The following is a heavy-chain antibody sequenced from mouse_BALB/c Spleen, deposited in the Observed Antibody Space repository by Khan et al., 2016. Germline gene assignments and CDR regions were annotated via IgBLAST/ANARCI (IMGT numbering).Heavy chain of an antibody. V-gene: IGHV1-61*01. CDR2: IHPSDSES. Sequence: QVQLQQSGTELVRPGASVKLSCKASGYSFTRYWMNWVKQRPGQGIEWIGMIHPSDSESRLNQKFKEKATLTVDNSSSIAYMQLSSPTSEDSSVYYCTRSAYGNHPYYSMYYWGQGTSVTFSS. J-gene: IGHJ4*01. CDR1: GYSFTRYW. D-gene: IGHD2-1*01. CDR3: TRSAYGNHPYYSMYY.